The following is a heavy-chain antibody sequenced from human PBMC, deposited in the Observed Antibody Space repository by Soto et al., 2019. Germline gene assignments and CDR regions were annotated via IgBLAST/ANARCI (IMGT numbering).Heavy chain of an antibody. CDR2: ISGSGDTT. D-gene: IGHD4-4*01. CDR1: GVTFSSFA. V-gene: IGHV3-23*01. J-gene: IGHJ4*02. Sequence: GGSLRLSCADSGVTFSSFAMSWVRQAPGKGLEWVSAISGSGDTTYYADSVRGRFTISRDNSKNTLYLQMNSLRAEDTAVYYCAKGQVTPRLRFDYWGQGTLVTVSS. CDR3: AKGQVTPRLRFDY.